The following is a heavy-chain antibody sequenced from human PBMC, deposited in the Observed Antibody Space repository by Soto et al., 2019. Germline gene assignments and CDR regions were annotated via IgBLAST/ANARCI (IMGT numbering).Heavy chain of an antibody. CDR2: IWYDGSNK. Sequence: GGSLRLSCAASGFTFSSYGMHWVRQAPGKGLEWVAVIWYDGSNKYYADSVKGRFTISRDNSKNTLYLQMNSLRAEDTAVYYCARDLGSTYYYDSSGYGFDYWCQGTLVTVSS. CDR3: ARDLGSTYYYDSSGYGFDY. CDR1: GFTFSSYG. D-gene: IGHD3-22*01. J-gene: IGHJ4*02. V-gene: IGHV3-33*01.